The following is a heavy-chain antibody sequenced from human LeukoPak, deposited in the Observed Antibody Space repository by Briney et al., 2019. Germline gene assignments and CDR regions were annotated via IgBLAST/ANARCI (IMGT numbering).Heavy chain of an antibody. J-gene: IGHJ4*02. V-gene: IGHV3-64*01. Sequence: QPGGSLRLSCAASGFTFSSYAMPWVRQAPGKGLEYVSAISSNGGSTYYANSVKGRFTISRDNSKNTLYLQMGSLRAEDMAVYYCARDLGVGSGSYYFDYWGQGTLVTVSS. CDR2: ISSNGGST. CDR3: ARDLGVGSGSYYFDY. CDR1: GFTFSSYA. D-gene: IGHD3-10*01.